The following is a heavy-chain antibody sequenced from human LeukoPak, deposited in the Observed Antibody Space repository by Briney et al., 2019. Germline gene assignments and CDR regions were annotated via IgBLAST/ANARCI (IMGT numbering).Heavy chain of an antibody. D-gene: IGHD5-18*01. J-gene: IGHJ4*02. Sequence: SETLSLTCTVSGGSISSSSYYWGWIRQPPGKGLEWIGSIHYSGSTYYNPSLKSRVTISVDTSKNQFSLKLSSVTAADTAVYYCARLDSYGHSYYFDYWGQGTLVTVSS. V-gene: IGHV4-39*01. CDR2: IHYSGST. CDR3: ARLDSYGHSYYFDY. CDR1: GGSISSSSYY.